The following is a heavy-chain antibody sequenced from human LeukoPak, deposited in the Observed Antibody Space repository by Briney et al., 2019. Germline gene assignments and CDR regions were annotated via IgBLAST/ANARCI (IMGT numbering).Heavy chain of an antibody. D-gene: IGHD3-22*01. CDR1: GFTFSSYA. Sequence: GGSLRLSCAASGFTFSSYAMHWVRQAPGKGLEWVAVISYDGSNKYYADSVKGRFTISRDNSKNTLYLQMNSLRAEDTAVYYCARDLAYYDSSGTFDYWGQGTLVTVSS. J-gene: IGHJ4*02. CDR3: ARDLAYYDSSGTFDY. CDR2: ISYDGSNK. V-gene: IGHV3-30-3*01.